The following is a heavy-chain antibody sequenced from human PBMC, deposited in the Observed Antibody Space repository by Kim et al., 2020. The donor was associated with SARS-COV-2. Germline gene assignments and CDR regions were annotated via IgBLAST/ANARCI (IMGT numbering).Heavy chain of an antibody. Sequence: SETLSLTCTVSNGSVSSRNYWWTGVRQPPGQGLEWFAYIYYSGNTFYNPSLKSRVAMSVDTSKNLFSLRPASVTAADTSMYYRARVWVDFGDYF. CDR1: NGSVSSRNYW. D-gene: IGHD3-10*01. J-gene: IGHJ4*01. CDR3: ARVWVDFGDYF. CDR2: IYYSGNT. V-gene: IGHV4-30-4*01.